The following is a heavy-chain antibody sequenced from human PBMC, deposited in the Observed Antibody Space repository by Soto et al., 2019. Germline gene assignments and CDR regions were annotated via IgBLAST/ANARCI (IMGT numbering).Heavy chain of an antibody. V-gene: IGHV3-30*18. CDR3: AKDLGSSGWHYYYYYYGMDV. D-gene: IGHD6-19*01. CDR1: GFTFSSYG. Sequence: GGSLRLSCAASGFTFSSYGMRWVRQAPGKGLEWVAVISYDGSNKYYADSVKGRFTISRDNSKNTLYLQMNSLRAEDTAVYYSAKDLGSSGWHYYYYYYGMDVWGQGTTVTVSS. CDR2: ISYDGSNK. J-gene: IGHJ6*02.